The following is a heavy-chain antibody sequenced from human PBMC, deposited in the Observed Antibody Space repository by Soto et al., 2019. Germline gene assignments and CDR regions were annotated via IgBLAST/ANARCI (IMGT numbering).Heavy chain of an antibody. CDR3: ARRTVLRYCSGGSCYSLDY. Sequence: SETLSLTCAVYGGSFSGYYWSWIRQPPGKGLEWIGEINHSGSTNYNPSLKSRVTISVDTSKNQFSLKLSSVTAADTAVYYCARRTVLRYCSGGSCYSLDYWGQGTLVTVSS. V-gene: IGHV4-34*01. J-gene: IGHJ4*02. CDR2: INHSGST. D-gene: IGHD2-15*01. CDR1: GGSFSGYY.